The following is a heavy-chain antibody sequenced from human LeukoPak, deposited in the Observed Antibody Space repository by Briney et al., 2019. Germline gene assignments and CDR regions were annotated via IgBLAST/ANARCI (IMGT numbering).Heavy chain of an antibody. D-gene: IGHD5-18*01. J-gene: IGHJ5*02. CDR3: ARQGGYTYGYNGLDP. CDR1: GYTFENYW. V-gene: IGHV5-51*01. CDR2: IYPGDSDT. Sequence: GESLKISCKVSGYTFENYWIGWVRQMPGKGLEWMGIIYPGDSDTRYSPSFQGHVTISADKSISTAYLQWSSLKASDTAMYYCARQGGYTYGYNGLDPWGQGTLVTVSS.